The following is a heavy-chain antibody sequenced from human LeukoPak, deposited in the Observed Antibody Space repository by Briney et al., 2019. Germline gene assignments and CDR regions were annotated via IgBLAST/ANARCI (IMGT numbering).Heavy chain of an antibody. CDR1: GGSISSYY. CDR3: ARDPMIPGEDAFDI. Sequence: PSETLSLTCTVSGGSISSYYWSWIRQPAGKGLEWIGRIYTSGSTNYNPSLKSRVTMSVDTSKNQFSLKLSSVTAADTAVYYCARDPMIPGEDAFDIWGQGTMVTVSS. V-gene: IGHV4-4*07. J-gene: IGHJ3*02. CDR2: IYTSGST. D-gene: IGHD3-10*01.